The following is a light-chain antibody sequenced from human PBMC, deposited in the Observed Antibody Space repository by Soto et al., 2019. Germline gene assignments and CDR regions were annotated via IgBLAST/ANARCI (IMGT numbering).Light chain of an antibody. V-gene: IGKV3-11*01. CDR3: QQRKYWPPLT. CDR1: HSVDIY. CDR2: DSY. J-gene: IGKJ4*01. Sequence: EVVLTQSPDTLSLSAGERATLSCRTSHSVDIYVAWYQQKPGQAPRLLIYDSYNRVTGIPTRFSGSGSGTDFTLTISGLEPEDSAIYYCQQRKYWPPLTFGGGTKVEIK.